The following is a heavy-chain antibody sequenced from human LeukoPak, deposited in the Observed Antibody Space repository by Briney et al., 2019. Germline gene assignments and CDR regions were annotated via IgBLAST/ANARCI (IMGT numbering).Heavy chain of an antibody. Sequence: GGSLRLSCAASGFTFSSYGMHWVRQAPGKGLEWVAVIWYDGSNKYYADSVKDRFTISRDNSKNTLYLQMNSLRAEDTAVYYCAREAEELLWFGDLADSWGQGTLVTVSS. D-gene: IGHD3-10*01. J-gene: IGHJ4*02. CDR1: GFTFSSYG. CDR3: AREAEELLWFGDLADS. CDR2: IWYDGSNK. V-gene: IGHV3-33*01.